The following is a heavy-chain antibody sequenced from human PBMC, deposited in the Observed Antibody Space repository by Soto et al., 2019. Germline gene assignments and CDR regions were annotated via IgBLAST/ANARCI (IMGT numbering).Heavy chain of an antibody. CDR2: ISGSGGST. V-gene: IGHV3-23*01. Sequence: EVQLLESGGGLVQPGGSLRLSCAASGFTFNNYAMSWVRQAPGKGLKWVSAISGSGGSTHYADSVKGRFTISRDNSKNTLCLQMNSLRAEDTAVYYCAKLASGHYCTNGVCLLYYCDYWGQGAQVTVSS. J-gene: IGHJ4*02. D-gene: IGHD2-8*01. CDR3: AKLASGHYCTNGVCLLYYCDY. CDR1: GFTFNNYA.